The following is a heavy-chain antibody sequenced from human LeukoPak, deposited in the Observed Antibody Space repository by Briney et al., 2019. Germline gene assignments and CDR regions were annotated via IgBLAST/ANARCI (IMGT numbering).Heavy chain of an antibody. V-gene: IGHV4-34*01. CDR1: GGSFGGYY. CDR2: INHSGST. D-gene: IGHD6-13*01. CDR3: ARRWAAARRHFDC. J-gene: IGHJ4*02. Sequence: SETLSLTCAVYGGSFGGYYWSWIRQPPGKGLEWIGEINHSGSTNYNPSLKSRVTISVDTSKNQFSLKLSSVTAADTAVYYCARRWAAARRHFDCWGQGTLVTVSS.